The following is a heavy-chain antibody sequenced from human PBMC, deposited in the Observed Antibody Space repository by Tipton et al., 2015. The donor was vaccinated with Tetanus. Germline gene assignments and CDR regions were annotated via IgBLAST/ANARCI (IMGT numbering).Heavy chain of an antibody. CDR2: VFHSGTT. CDR3: ATVPTIAVTGTALGGY. Sequence: TLSLTCTVSGVSISSNSYYWGWIRQPPGKGLEWIGTVFHSGTTYYNPSLKSRVTISADTSKNQFSLKLTSVTAADTAVYYCATVPTIAVTGTALGGYWGQGTLVTVSS. J-gene: IGHJ4*02. D-gene: IGHD6-19*01. V-gene: IGHV4-39*01. CDR1: GVSISSNSYY.